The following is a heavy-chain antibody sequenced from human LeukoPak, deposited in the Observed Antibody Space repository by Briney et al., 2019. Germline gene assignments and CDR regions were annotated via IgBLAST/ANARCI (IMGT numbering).Heavy chain of an antibody. V-gene: IGHV4-4*02. CDR3: AGLVGRYSSGLYYYHFDY. Sequence: SGTLSLTCTVSGDSINSLDLWSWVRQPPGKGLEWIGEMYLSGTTHSNPSVKSRVTISIDKSKNQFFLNLSSVTAADTAVYYCAGLVGRYSSGLYYYHFDYWGQGTLVTVSS. D-gene: IGHD3-22*01. CDR1: GDSINSLDL. J-gene: IGHJ4*02. CDR2: MYLSGTT.